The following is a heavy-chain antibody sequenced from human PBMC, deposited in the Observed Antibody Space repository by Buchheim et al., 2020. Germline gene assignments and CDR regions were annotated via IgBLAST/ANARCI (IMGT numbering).Heavy chain of an antibody. V-gene: IGHV4-4*02. CDR1: GGSIISSNW. J-gene: IGHJ6*02. CDR3: ARLGGIAARHNYYDMDV. D-gene: IGHD6-6*01. CDR2: IYHSGSP. Sequence: QVQLQESGPGLVKPSGTLSLTCAVSGGSIISSNWWTWVRQPPGKGLEWIGEIYHSGSPNYKPSLKSRVTISVDKSKNQFSLEMTSVTAADTAVYYCARLGGIAARHNYYDMDVWGQGTT.